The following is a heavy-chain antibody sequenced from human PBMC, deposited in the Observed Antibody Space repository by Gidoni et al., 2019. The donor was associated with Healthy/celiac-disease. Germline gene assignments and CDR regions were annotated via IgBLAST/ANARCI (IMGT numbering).Heavy chain of an antibody. D-gene: IGHD1-26*01. CDR3: ARASGSYSGEIDY. J-gene: IGHJ4*02. Sequence: EVQRVESGGGLVKPWGSLILSGAASRFTFSSYSMNWVRQAPGKGLEWVSSISSSSSYIYYADAVKGRFTISRDNAKNSLYLQMNSLRAEDTAVYYCARASGSYSGEIDYWGQGTLVTVSS. CDR1: RFTFSSYS. V-gene: IGHV3-21*01. CDR2: ISSSSSYI.